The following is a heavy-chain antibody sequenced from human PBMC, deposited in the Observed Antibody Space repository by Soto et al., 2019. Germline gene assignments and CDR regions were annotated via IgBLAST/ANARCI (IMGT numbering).Heavy chain of an antibody. D-gene: IGHD3-16*01. V-gene: IGHV3-15*07. Sequence: PVGSLRHSCAASGFTFSNAWMNWVRKAPGKGLEWVGRIKSKTDGGTTDYAAPVKGRFTISRDDSKNTLYLQMNSLRSDYTSVYYCARTPLSPDYALWGQGTLVTVSS. CDR2: IKSKTDGGTT. J-gene: IGHJ4*02. CDR1: GFTFSNAW. CDR3: ARTPLSPDYAL.